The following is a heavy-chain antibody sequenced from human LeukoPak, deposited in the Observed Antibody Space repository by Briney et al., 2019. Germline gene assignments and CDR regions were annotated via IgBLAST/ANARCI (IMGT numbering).Heavy chain of an antibody. CDR2: IYPGDSET. CDR3: VRALGYCSSGSCYYYDY. CDR1: GYRFSSYW. Sequence: GESLKISCKGSGYRFSSYWIGWVRQMPGKGLEWMGIIYPGDSETRYSPSFQGQVTISADESISTAYLQWSSLKASDTAMYYCVRALGYCSSGSCYYYDYWGQGTLVTVSS. D-gene: IGHD2-15*01. J-gene: IGHJ4*02. V-gene: IGHV5-51*01.